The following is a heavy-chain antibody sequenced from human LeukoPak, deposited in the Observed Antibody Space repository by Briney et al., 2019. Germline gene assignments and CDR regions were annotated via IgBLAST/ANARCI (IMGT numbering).Heavy chain of an antibody. CDR1: GFTFSSCG. J-gene: IGHJ4*02. Sequence: GGSLRLSCAASGFTFSSCGMNWVRQAPGKGLEWISNIRTTAEGAKYAYYADSVKGRVTISRDDGKNTLYLHMNSLRDDDTAVYYWATNKQYAFDYWVRGILVTVSS. V-gene: IGHV3-48*02. D-gene: IGHD1/OR15-1a*01. CDR3: ATNKQYAFDY. CDR2: IRTTAEGAKYA.